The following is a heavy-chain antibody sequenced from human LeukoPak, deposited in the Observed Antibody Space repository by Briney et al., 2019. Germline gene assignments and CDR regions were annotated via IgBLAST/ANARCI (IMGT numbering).Heavy chain of an antibody. V-gene: IGHV1-2*02. Sequence: ASVKVSFKASAYTFTGYYMHWVRQAPGQGLEWMGWIYPNSGGTNYAQKFQGRVTMTRDTSISTAYMELSRLRSDDTAVYYCARSEQFPYYMDVWGKGTTVTVPS. D-gene: IGHD6-19*01. J-gene: IGHJ6*03. CDR2: IYPNSGGT. CDR3: ARSEQFPYYMDV. CDR1: AYTFTGYY.